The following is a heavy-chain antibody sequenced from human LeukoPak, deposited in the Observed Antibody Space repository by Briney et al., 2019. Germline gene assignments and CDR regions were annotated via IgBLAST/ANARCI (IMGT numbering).Heavy chain of an antibody. CDR2: IYYSGST. J-gene: IGHJ4*02. CDR1: GGSISSYY. Sequence: SETLSLTCTVSGGSISSYYWSWIRQPPGKGLEWIGYIYYSGSTNYSPSLKSRVTISVDTSKNQFSLKPSSVTAADTAVYYCARTPYDFWSGYYTYYFDYWGQGTLVTVSS. D-gene: IGHD3-3*01. V-gene: IGHV4-59*01. CDR3: ARTPYDFWSGYYTYYFDY.